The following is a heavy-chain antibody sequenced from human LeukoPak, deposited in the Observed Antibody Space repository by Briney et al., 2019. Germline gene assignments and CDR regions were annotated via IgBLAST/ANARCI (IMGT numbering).Heavy chain of an antibody. CDR2: VDPEDGET. V-gene: IGHV1-69-2*01. CDR3: ATDDDYYMDV. CDR1: GYTFTDYY. Sequence: ASVKVSCKVSGYTFTDYYMHWVQQGPGKGLEWMGLVDPEDGETIYAEKSQSRVTITAEASTDTAYMELSSLRSEATAVYYCATDDDYYMDVWGKGTTVTVSS. J-gene: IGHJ6*03.